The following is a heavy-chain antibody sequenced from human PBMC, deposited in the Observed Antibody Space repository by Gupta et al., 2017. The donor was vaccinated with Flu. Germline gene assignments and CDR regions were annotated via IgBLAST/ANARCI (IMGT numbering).Heavy chain of an antibody. Sequence: QVQLVQSGAEVKKPGSSVKVSCKASGGTFSSYAISWVRQAPGQGLEWMGGIIPIFGTANYAQKFQGRVTITADESTSTAYMELSSLRSEDTAVYYCARDTGLLWFGDSFGRAVHMGSYYYYGMDVWGQGTTVTVSS. CDR2: IIPIFGTA. CDR1: GGTFSSYA. D-gene: IGHD3-10*01. V-gene: IGHV1-69*01. J-gene: IGHJ6*02. CDR3: ARDTGLLWFGDSFGRAVHMGSYYYYGMDV.